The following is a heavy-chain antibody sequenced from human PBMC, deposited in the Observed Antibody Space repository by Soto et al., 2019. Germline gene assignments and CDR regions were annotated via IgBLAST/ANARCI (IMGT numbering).Heavy chain of an antibody. J-gene: IGHJ6*02. CDR1: GFTFDDYT. CDR3: AKDFGISRSRLLWFGELLSNYCYGMDV. V-gene: IGHV3-43*01. Sequence: GGSLRLSCAASGFTFDDYTMHWLRQAPGKGLEWVSLISWDGGSTYYADSVKGRFTISRDNSKNSLYLQMNSLRTEDTALYYCAKDFGISRSRLLWFGELLSNYCYGMDVWGQGTTVTVSS. D-gene: IGHD3-10*01. CDR2: ISWDGGST.